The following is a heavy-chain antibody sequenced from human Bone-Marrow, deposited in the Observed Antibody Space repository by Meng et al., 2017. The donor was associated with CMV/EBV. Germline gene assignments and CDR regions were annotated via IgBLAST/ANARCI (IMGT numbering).Heavy chain of an antibody. D-gene: IGHD6-6*01. CDR2: ISAYNGNT. J-gene: IGHJ4*02. Sequence: ASVKVSCKASGYTFTSYDINWVRQAPGQGLEWMGWISAYNGNTNYAQKLQGRVTMTTDTSTSTAYMELRCLRPDDTAVYYCARDQGGGSSLRGDYWGQGTLVTVSS. CDR1: GYTFTSYD. CDR3: ARDQGGGSSLRGDY. V-gene: IGHV1-18*01.